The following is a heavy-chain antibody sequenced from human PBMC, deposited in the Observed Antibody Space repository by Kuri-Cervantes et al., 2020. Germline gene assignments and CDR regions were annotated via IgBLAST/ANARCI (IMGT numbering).Heavy chain of an antibody. J-gene: IGHJ3*02. CDR1: GGSISSSSYY. Sequence: SETLSLTCTVSGGSISSSSYYWGWIRQPPGKGLEWIGSIYYSGSTYYNPSLKSRVTISVDTSKNQFSLKLSSVTAADTAVYYCARGVKERAFDIWGQGTKVTDSS. D-gene: IGHD3-10*01. CDR2: IYYSGST. V-gene: IGHV4-39*07. CDR3: ARGVKERAFDI.